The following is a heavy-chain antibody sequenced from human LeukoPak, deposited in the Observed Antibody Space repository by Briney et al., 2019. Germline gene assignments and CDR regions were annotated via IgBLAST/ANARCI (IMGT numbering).Heavy chain of an antibody. D-gene: IGHD4/OR15-4a*01. CDR3: ARRARAYSHPYDY. V-gene: IGHV3-53*01. CDR2: IYSGNT. CDR1: GFTVSSNS. Sequence: QTGGSLRLSCTVSGFTVSSNSMSWVRQAPGKGLEWVAFIYSGNTHYSYTVKGRFTISRDNSKNTLYLQMNSLRAEDTAVYYCARRARAYSHPYDYWGQGTLVTVSS. J-gene: IGHJ4*02.